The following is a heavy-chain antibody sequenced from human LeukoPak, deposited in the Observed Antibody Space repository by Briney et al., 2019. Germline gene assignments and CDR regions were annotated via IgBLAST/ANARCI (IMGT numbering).Heavy chain of an antibody. CDR3: ARGRMTTVTPLGY. CDR2: IIPIFGTA. CDR1: GGTFSSYA. V-gene: IGHV1-69*13. J-gene: IGHJ4*02. Sequence: SVKVSCKASGGTFSSYAISWVRQAPGQGLEWMGGIIPIFGTANYAQKFQDRVTITADESTSTAYMELSSLRSEDTAVYYCARGRMTTVTPLGYWGQGTLVTVSS. D-gene: IGHD4-11*01.